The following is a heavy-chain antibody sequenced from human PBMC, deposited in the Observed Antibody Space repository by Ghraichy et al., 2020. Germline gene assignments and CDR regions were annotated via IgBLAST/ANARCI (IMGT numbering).Heavy chain of an antibody. V-gene: IGHV1-18*01. CDR1: GYTFTSYG. CDR3: ARVYCSGGSCYSSDY. CDR2: ISAYNGNT. J-gene: IGHJ4*02. Sequence: ASVKVSCKASGYTFTSYGISWVRQAPGQGLEWMGWISAYNGNTNYAQKLQGRVTMTTDTSTSTAYMELRSLRSDDTAVYYCARVYCSGGSCYSSDYWGQGTLVTVSS. D-gene: IGHD2-15*01.